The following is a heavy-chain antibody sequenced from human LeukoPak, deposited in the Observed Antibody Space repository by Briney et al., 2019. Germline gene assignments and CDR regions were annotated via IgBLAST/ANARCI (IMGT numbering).Heavy chain of an antibody. CDR3: ANRASYYYDSSGYLV. V-gene: IGHV3-23*01. J-gene: IGHJ4*02. CDR2: ISGSGSST. CDR1: GFTFSNYA. Sequence: PGGSLRLSCAASGFTFSNYAMSWVRQAPGKGLEWVSAISGSGSSTYYADSVKGRFTISRDNSKNTLYLQMNSLRGEDTAVYYCANRASYYYDSSGYLVWGQGTLVTVSS. D-gene: IGHD3-22*01.